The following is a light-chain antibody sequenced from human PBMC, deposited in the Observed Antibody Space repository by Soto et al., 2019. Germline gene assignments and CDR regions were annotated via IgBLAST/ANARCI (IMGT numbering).Light chain of an antibody. Sequence: DIQMTQSPSSLSASVGDRVSITCRASQGITNYLAWYHQKPGKVPKLLIYAASTLQSGVPSRFSGSGSGTDFTLTISSLQPEDVATYHCQKYDSAPWAFGQGTKVDIK. J-gene: IGKJ1*01. CDR2: AAS. V-gene: IGKV1-27*01. CDR3: QKYDSAPWA. CDR1: QGITNY.